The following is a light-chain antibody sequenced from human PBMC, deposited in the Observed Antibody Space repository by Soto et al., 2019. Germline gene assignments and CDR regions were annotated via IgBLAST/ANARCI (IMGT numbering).Light chain of an antibody. CDR1: QSVSSY. V-gene: IGKV3-20*01. CDR3: QQYASAPPIT. CDR2: DAS. Sequence: EIVLTQSPATLSLSPGERATLSCMASQSVSSYLAWYQQKPGQAPRLLIYDASNRATGIPARFSGSGSGTDFTLTISRLEPEDFAVYYCQQYASAPPITFGQGTRLEIK. J-gene: IGKJ5*01.